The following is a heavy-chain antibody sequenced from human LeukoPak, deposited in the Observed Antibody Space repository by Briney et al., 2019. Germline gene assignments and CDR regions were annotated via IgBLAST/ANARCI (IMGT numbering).Heavy chain of an antibody. CDR2: ISYDGSNK. CDR3: ARAATWIQLWAMGVDY. J-gene: IGHJ4*02. Sequence: GGSLRLSCAASGFTFSSYAMYGVRQAPGKGREWVAVISYDGSNKYYADSVKGRFTISRDSSKNLYLQMNSLRPEDTAVYYCARAATWIQLWAMGVDYWGQGTLVTVFS. D-gene: IGHD5-18*01. V-gene: IGHV3-30-3*01. CDR1: GFTFSSYA.